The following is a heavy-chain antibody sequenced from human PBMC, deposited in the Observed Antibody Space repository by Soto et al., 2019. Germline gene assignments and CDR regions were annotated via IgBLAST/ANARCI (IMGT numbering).Heavy chain of an antibody. CDR2: ISYDGSNK. Sequence: QVQLVESGGGVVQPGRSLRLSCAASGFTFSSYAMHWVRQAPGKGLEWVAVISYDGSNKYYADSVKGRFTISRDNSKNTLYLQMNSLRAEDTDVYYCARDDDGTAKYSSSSGDYWGQGTLVTVSS. CDR1: GFTFSSYA. V-gene: IGHV3-30-3*01. J-gene: IGHJ4*02. D-gene: IGHD6-6*01. CDR3: ARDDDGTAKYSSSSGDY.